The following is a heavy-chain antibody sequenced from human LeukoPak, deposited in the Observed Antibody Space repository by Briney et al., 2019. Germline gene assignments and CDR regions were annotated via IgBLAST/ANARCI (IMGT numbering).Heavy chain of an antibody. D-gene: IGHD3-22*01. CDR2: IFYDGSNK. CDR1: GFTFTSYS. Sequence: PGGSLRLSCAASGFTFTSYSMNWVRQAPGKGLDWVAVIFYDGSNKYYADSVKGRFTISRDNSKNTLYLQMNSLRAEDTAVYYCARGYQDYYYGSSGYYYIDYWGQGTLVTVSS. J-gene: IGHJ4*02. CDR3: ARGYQDYYYGSSGYYYIDY. V-gene: IGHV3-30*04.